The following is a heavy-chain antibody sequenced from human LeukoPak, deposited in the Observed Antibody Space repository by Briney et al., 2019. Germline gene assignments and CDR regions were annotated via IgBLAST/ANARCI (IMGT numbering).Heavy chain of an antibody. J-gene: IGHJ4*02. V-gene: IGHV3-23*01. CDR3: AKSERYGSGSYYFDY. CDR2: ISSSGSDDNT. Sequence: GGSLRLSCAASGVTLSTYAMSWARQAPGKGLEWVSGISSSGSDDNTYYADSVKGRFTISRDNSKNTLYLQMNSLRAEDTAVYYCAKSERYGSGSYYFDYWGQGTLVTVSS. D-gene: IGHD3-10*01. CDR1: GVTLSTYA.